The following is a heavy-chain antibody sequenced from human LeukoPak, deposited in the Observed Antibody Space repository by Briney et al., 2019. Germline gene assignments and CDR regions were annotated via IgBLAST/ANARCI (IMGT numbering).Heavy chain of an antibody. CDR3: AREGYGSGSGNAFDI. V-gene: IGHV4-34*01. CDR1: GGSFSGYY. D-gene: IGHD3-10*01. J-gene: IGHJ3*02. CDR2: INHSGGT. Sequence: SETLSLTCAVYGGSFSGYYWSWIRQPPGKGLEWIGEINHSGGTNYNPSLKSRVTISVDTSKNQFSLKLSSVTAADTAVYYCAREGYGSGSGNAFDIWGQGTMVTVSS.